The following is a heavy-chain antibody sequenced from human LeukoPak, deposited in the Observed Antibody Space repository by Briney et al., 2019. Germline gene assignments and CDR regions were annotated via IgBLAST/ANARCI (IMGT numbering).Heavy chain of an antibody. CDR1: GFTFSSYW. J-gene: IGHJ5*02. D-gene: IGHD5-12*01. CDR2: INSDGSST. V-gene: IGHV3-74*01. Sequence: PGGSLRLSCAASGFTFSSYWIHWVRQAPGKGLVWVSRINSDGSSTTYADYVKGRFTISRDNAKNMLYLQMNSLRAEDTAVYYCARVVGGYDGWFDPWGQGTLVTVSS. CDR3: ARVVGGYDGWFDP.